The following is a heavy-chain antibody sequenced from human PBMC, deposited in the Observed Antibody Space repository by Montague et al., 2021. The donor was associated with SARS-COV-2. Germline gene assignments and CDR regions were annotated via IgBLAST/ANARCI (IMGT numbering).Heavy chain of an antibody. J-gene: IGHJ3*02. V-gene: IGHV3-30*04. CDR3: ARDPDGYNEDGAFDI. CDR2: ISYDGSNK. Sequence: SLRLSCAASGFTFSSYAMHWVRQAPGKGLEWVAVISYDGSNKYYXXSVKGRFTISRDNSKNTLYLQMNSLRAEDTAVYYCARDPDGYNEDGAFDIWGQGTMVTVSS. CDR1: GFTFSSYA. D-gene: IGHD5-24*01.